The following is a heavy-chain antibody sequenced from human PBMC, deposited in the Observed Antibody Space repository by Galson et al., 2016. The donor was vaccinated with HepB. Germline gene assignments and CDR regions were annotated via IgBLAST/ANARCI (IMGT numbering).Heavy chain of an antibody. V-gene: IGHV6-1*01. J-gene: IGHJ6*02. D-gene: IGHD2-15*01. CDR3: AREPGHCSGGSCYSGGMDV. Sequence: CAISGDSVSSNSAAWNWIRQSPSRGLEWLGRTYYRSKWYNDYALSVKSRTTINPDTYKNQFSLHLTSLTPEDTDVYYCAREPGHCSGGSCYSGGMDVWGQGTTVTVSS. CDR2: TYYRSKWYN. CDR1: GDSVSSNSAA.